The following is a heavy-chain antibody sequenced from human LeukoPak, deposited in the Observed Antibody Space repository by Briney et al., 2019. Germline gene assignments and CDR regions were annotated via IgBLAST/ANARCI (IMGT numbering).Heavy chain of an antibody. Sequence: PGGSLRLSCAASGFTFSSYSMNWVRQAPGKGLEWVSYISSSSSTIYYGDSVKGRFTISRDNSNNTVYLQMNSLRAGDMALYYCARDGRYSSSVNWLDLWGQGALVTVSS. CDR1: GFTFSSYS. CDR2: ISSSSSTI. J-gene: IGHJ5*02. CDR3: ARDGRYSSSVNWLDL. V-gene: IGHV3-48*01. D-gene: IGHD6-13*01.